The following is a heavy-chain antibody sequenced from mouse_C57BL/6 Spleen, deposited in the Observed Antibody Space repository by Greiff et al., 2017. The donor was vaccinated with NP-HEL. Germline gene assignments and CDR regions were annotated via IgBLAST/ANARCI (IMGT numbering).Heavy chain of an antibody. CDR1: GFTFSSYA. V-gene: IGHV5-4*03. J-gene: IGHJ4*01. CDR2: ISAGGSYT. D-gene: IGHD1-1*01. CDR3: ARVHYCSSLGYAMDY. Sequence: EVKLVESGGGLVKPGGSLKLSCAASGFTFSSYAMSWVRQTPEKRLEWVANISAGGSYTYYPDNVKGRFTISRDNAKNNLYLQMSHLKSEDAAMYYCARVHYCSSLGYAMDYWGQGTSVTVSS.